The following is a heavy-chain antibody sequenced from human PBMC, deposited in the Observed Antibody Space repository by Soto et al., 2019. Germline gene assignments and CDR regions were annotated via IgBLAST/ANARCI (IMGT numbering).Heavy chain of an antibody. V-gene: IGHV4-39*02. Sequence: SETLSLTCTVSGGSIRSAAYSWSWIRQPPGKGLEWIGEVNHRGEATYKPSLQSRVTISLDTTNNHFYLKMTSVNAADTAIYFCARAERFPRSWCDSCGQGTQVTAPQ. CDR2: VNHRGEA. CDR1: GGSIRSAAYS. J-gene: IGHJ5*01. CDR3: ARAERFPRSWCDS.